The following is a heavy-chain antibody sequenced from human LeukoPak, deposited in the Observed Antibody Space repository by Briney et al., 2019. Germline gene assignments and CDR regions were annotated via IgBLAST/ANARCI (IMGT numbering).Heavy chain of an antibody. CDR3: ARAEYGGIYYGY. CDR1: GYSFTSYW. D-gene: IGHD1-26*01. J-gene: IGHJ4*02. Sequence: KISCKGSGYSFTSYWIGWVRPAPGQGVEWMGRIIPILGIANYSQKFEGRVTITADKYKNTAYMELSSLRSEDTAVYYCARAEYGGIYYGYWGQGTLVTVSS. CDR2: IIPILGIA. V-gene: IGHV1-69*04.